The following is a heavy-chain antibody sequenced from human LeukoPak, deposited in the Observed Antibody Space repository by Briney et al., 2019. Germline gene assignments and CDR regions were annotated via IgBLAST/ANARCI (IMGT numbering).Heavy chain of an antibody. D-gene: IGHD2-21*02. CDR1: GYSFTSYW. J-gene: IGHJ5*02. CDR3: ARRRDCGGDCYSDNWFDP. CDR2: IYPGDSDT. V-gene: IGHV5-51*01. Sequence: GEPLKISCKGSGYSFTSYWIGWGRQMPGKGLEWMGIIYPGDSDTRYSPSFQGQVTISADKSISTAYLQWSSLKASDTAMYYCARRRDCGGDCYSDNWFDPWGQGTLVTVSS.